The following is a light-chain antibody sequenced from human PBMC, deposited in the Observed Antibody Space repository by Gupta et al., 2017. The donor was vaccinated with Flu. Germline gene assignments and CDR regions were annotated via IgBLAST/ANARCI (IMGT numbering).Light chain of an antibody. CDR3: QARSKWRIT. V-gene: IGKV3D-11*02. J-gene: IGKJ4*01. CDR1: QSVANY. CDR2: DAV. Sequence: ELVLTQSPATLSLLPGESATLSCGASQSVANYLAWFQQKPGQAPRLLIYDAVKRATGVPGRFSGSGAGTEFTLTITSLEPEDFAIYYCQARSKWRITFGRGTKVEI.